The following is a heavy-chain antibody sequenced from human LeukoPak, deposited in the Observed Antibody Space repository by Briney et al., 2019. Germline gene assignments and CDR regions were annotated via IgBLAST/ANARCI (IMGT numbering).Heavy chain of an antibody. J-gene: IGHJ4*02. V-gene: IGHV3-7*01. D-gene: IGHD1-26*01. CDR2: IKQDGSEK. CDR1: GFTFSFYS. CDR3: ARVGSYSYFDY. Sequence: GGSLRLSCAASGFTFSFYSMTWVRQAPGKGLEWVANIKQDGSEKYYVDSVKGRFTISRDNAKNSLYPQMNSLRAEDTAVYYCARVGSYSYFDYWGQGTLVTVSS.